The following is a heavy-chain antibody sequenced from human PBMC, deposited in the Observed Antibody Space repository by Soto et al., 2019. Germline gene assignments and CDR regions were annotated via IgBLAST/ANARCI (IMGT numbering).Heavy chain of an antibody. J-gene: IGHJ4*02. Sequence: GGSLRLSCAASGFTVSSNYLTWVRQAPGKGLKWVSVLYPDGRAYYADSVKGRFTISTDNSKNSVSLQMNTLRAEDTAIYYCARGLGREYRDNRGSFHLDYWGQGTLVTVSS. V-gene: IGHV3-53*01. CDR2: LYPDGRA. CDR3: ARGLGREYRDNRGSFHLDY. D-gene: IGHD2-2*01. CDR1: GFTVSSNY.